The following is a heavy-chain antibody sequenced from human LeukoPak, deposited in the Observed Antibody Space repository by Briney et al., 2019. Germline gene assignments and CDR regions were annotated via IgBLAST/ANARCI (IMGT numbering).Heavy chain of an antibody. CDR1: GFTVSSNY. CDR3: ARAHHYYGSGSHFDY. V-gene: IGHV3-53*01. D-gene: IGHD3-10*01. CDR2: IYSGGST. Sequence: GGSLRLSCAASGFTVSSNYMSWVRQAPGKGLEWVSVIYSGGSTYYADSVRGRFTISRDNSKNTLYLQMNSLRAEDTAVYYCARAHHYYGSGSHFDYWGQGTLVTVSS. J-gene: IGHJ4*02.